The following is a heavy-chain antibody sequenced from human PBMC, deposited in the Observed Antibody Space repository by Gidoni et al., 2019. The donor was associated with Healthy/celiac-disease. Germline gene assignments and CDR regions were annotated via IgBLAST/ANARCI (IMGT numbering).Heavy chain of an antibody. J-gene: IGHJ6*02. Sequence: VVQPGRSLRLSCAASGFTFSSYGIHWVRPAPGKGLEWVAVISYDGSNKYYAASVKGRFTISRDNSKNTLYLQMNSLRAEDTAVYYCAKIYDFWSGYHHYYYYGMDVWGQGTTVTVSS. V-gene: IGHV3-30*18. CDR2: ISYDGSNK. CDR1: GFTFSSYG. D-gene: IGHD3-3*01. CDR3: AKIYDFWSGYHHYYYYGMDV.